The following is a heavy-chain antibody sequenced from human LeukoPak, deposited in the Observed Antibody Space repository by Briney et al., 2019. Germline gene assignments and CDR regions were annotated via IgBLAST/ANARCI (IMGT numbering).Heavy chain of an antibody. J-gene: IGHJ4*02. CDR3: GRLAHNAWYAIDY. CDR1: DFTFSFYW. Sequence: GGSLRLSCVASDFTFSFYWMTWVRQAPGKGLEWVTNILPDGSQKYYVDSVKGRFTISRDNPKNSLYLQINSLRAEDTAVYYCGRLAHNAWYAIDYWGQGTLVTVSS. CDR2: ILPDGSQK. D-gene: IGHD6-13*01. V-gene: IGHV3-7*01.